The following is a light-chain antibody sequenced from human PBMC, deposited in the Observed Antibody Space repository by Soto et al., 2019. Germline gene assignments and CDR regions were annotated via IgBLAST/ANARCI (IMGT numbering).Light chain of an antibody. J-gene: IGLJ1*01. CDR1: SSDVGAYDY. Sequence: QSVLTQPPSASGSPGQSVTISCTGTSSDVGAYDYVSWYQHHPGKAPKLIIYEVYSRPSGVPDRFSGSKSGNTASLTVSGLQAEDESDYYCSSYAGSNTFVFGTGTKVTVL. V-gene: IGLV2-8*01. CDR2: EVY. CDR3: SSYAGSNTFV.